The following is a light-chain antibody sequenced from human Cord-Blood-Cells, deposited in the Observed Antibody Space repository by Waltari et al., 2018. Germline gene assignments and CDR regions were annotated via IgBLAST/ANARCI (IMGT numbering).Light chain of an antibody. CDR2: GQG. CDR1: SSNIGAGYD. V-gene: IGLV1-40*01. Sequence: QSVLTQPPSVSGAPGQRVTISCTGSSSNIGAGYDVHWYQQLPGTAPKLLIYGQGSRPSGVPDRFSGSKSGTSASLAITGRQAEDEADYYCQSYDSSLSGWVFGGGTKLTVL. CDR3: QSYDSSLSGWV. J-gene: IGLJ3*02.